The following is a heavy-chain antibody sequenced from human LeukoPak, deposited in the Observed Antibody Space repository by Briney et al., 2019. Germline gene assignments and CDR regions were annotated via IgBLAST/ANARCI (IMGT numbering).Heavy chain of an antibody. V-gene: IGHV4-39*07. CDR1: GGSISSSSYY. CDR3: AAGLTGYYNVVPFDF. D-gene: IGHD3-9*01. CDR2: IYYSGNT. J-gene: IGHJ4*02. Sequence: PSETLSLTCTVSGGSISSSSYYWGWIRQPPGKGLEWIGSIYYSGNTYYNPSLKSRVTMSVDTSKNQFSLKLSSVTAADTAVYFCAAGLTGYYNVVPFDFWGQGTLVTVSS.